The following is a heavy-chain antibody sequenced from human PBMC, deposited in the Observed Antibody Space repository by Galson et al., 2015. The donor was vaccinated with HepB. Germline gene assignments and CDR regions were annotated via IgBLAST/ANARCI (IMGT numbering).Heavy chain of an antibody. CDR2: IVPVLGVE. D-gene: IGHD2-2*01. J-gene: IGHJ5*02. CDR3: AGGAPVVSPSWFDP. Sequence: SAKVSCKAPGGTFSRYAISWVRQAHGQGLEWMGRIVPVLGVEDSAQQFQGRATISVDESTSTVYMELSGLRSEDTAIYYCAGGAPVVSPSWFDPWGQGSLVTVSS. CDR1: GGTFSRYA. V-gene: IGHV1-69*04.